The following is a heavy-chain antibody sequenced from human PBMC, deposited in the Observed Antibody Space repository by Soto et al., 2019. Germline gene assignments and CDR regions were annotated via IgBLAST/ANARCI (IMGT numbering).Heavy chain of an antibody. J-gene: IGHJ4*02. D-gene: IGHD3-22*01. CDR3: TRSRYCHSTGYHRIDY. CDR2: SRNKAKSYTT. Sequence: PGGSLRLSCAASGFTLSDHYMDWVRQAPGKGLEWVGRSRNKAKSYTTEYAASVTGRFSISREDSKNSLFPQMNSLKTEDTAVYYCTRSRYCHSTGYHRIDYWGQGTLVTVSS. CDR1: GFTLSDHY. V-gene: IGHV3-72*01.